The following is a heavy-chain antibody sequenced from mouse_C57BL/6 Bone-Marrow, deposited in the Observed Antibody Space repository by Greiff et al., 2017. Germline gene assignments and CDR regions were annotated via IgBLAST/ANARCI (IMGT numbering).Heavy chain of an antibody. CDR2: IYPGNGDT. Sequence: SGAELVRPGASVQMSCKASGYTFTSYNMHWVKQTPRQGLEWIGAIYPGNGDTSYNQKFKGKATLTVDKSSITAYMQLSSLTSEDSAVYFCASARGATVVDMDYWGQGTSVTVSS. D-gene: IGHD1-1*01. CDR1: GYTFTSYN. J-gene: IGHJ4*01. V-gene: IGHV1-12*01. CDR3: ASARGATVVDMDY.